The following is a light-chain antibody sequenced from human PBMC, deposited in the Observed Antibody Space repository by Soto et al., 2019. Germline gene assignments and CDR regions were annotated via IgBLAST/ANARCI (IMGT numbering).Light chain of an antibody. CDR3: GAWDTSLSAYV. Sequence: QSVLTQPPSVSAAPGQKVTISCSGSSSNIGNNDVSWYQQLPGTAPKLLIYDNTQRPSGIPDRCSGSKSGASGTLGITGLQTGDEADYFCGAWDTSLSAYVFGTGTKLTVL. CDR2: DNT. J-gene: IGLJ1*01. CDR1: SSNIGNND. V-gene: IGLV1-51*01.